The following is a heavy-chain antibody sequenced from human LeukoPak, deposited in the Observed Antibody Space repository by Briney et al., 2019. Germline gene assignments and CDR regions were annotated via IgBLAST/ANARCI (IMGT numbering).Heavy chain of an antibody. D-gene: IGHD3-22*01. V-gene: IGHV1-2*06. Sequence: ASVKVSCRTSGFTFTGYYVHWIRQAPGQGLEWMGRINPNSGETIYAERFQGRVTMTRDTSISTAYMELSSLRSDDTAVYYCARDRGVVVITSAQNWFDPWGQGTLVTVSS. CDR2: INPNSGET. CDR1: GFTFTGYY. CDR3: ARDRGVVVITSAQNWFDP. J-gene: IGHJ5*02.